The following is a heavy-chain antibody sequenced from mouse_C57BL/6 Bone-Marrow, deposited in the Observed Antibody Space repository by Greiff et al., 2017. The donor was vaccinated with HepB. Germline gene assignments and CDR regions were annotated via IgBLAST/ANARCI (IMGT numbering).Heavy chain of an antibody. V-gene: IGHV1-82*01. CDR2: IYPGDGDT. CDR1: GYAFSSSW. Sequence: VKLLESGPELVKPGASVKISCKASGYAFSSSWMNWVKQRPGKGLEWIGRIYPGDGDTNYNGKFKGKATLTADKSSSTAYMQLSSLTSEDSAVYFCVFITTVVAPRYFDYWGQGTTLTVSS. D-gene: IGHD1-1*01. CDR3: VFITTVVAPRYFDY. J-gene: IGHJ2*01.